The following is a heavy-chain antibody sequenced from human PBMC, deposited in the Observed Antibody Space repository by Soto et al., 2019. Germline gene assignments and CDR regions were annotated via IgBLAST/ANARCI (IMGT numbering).Heavy chain of an antibody. CDR3: AKDSGFGELFEPIDY. V-gene: IGHV3-30*18. CDR1: GFTFSSYG. CDR2: ISYDGSNK. J-gene: IGHJ4*02. D-gene: IGHD3-10*01. Sequence: GGSLRLSCAASGFTFSSYGMHWVRQAPGKGLEWVAVISYDGSNKYYADSVKGRFTISRDNSKNTLYLQMNSLRAEDTAVYYCAKDSGFGELFEPIDYWGQGTLVTVSS.